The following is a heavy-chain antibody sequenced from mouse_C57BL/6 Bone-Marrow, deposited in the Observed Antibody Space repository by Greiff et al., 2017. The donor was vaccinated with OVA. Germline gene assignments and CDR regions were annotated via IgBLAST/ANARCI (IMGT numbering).Heavy chain of an antibody. CDR2: ISYSGST. V-gene: IGHV3-8*01. D-gene: IGHD2-1*01. CDR1: GYSIPSDY. Sequence: EVQLVESGPGLAKPSQTLSLTCSVTGYSIPSDYWNWIRKFPGNKLEYMGYISYSGSTYYNPSLKSRISITRDTSKNQYYLQLNSVTTEDTATYYCARYYGKRDFDYWGQGTTLTVSS. CDR3: ARYYGKRDFDY. J-gene: IGHJ2*01.